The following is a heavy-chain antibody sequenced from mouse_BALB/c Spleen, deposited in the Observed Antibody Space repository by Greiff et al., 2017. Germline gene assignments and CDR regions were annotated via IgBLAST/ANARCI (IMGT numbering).Heavy chain of an antibody. J-gene: IGHJ3*01. Sequence: EVQLQESGPELVKPGASVKMSCTASGYTFTSYVMHWVKQKPGQGLEWIGYINPYTDGTKYNEQFTGQATLTSDNTSRPAYMELSSLTSEDSAVYDCARSRYDGDPFAYWGQGTLVTVSA. CDR2: INPYTDGT. D-gene: IGHD2-3*01. CDR1: GYTFTSYV. V-gene: IGHV1-14*01. CDR3: ARSRYDGDPFAY.